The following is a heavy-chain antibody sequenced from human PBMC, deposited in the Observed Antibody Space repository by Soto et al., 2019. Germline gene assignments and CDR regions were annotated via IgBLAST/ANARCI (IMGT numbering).Heavy chain of an antibody. D-gene: IGHD6-13*01. CDR1: GGSISSSSYY. CDR2: IYYSGST. Sequence: SETLSLTCTVSGGSISSSSYYWGWIRQPPGKGLEWIGSIYYSGSTYYNPSLKSRVTISVNTSKNQFSLKLSSVTAADTAVYYCARQSSSWYSRNPAIDYWGQGTLVTVSS. V-gene: IGHV4-39*01. CDR3: ARQSSSWYSRNPAIDY. J-gene: IGHJ4*02.